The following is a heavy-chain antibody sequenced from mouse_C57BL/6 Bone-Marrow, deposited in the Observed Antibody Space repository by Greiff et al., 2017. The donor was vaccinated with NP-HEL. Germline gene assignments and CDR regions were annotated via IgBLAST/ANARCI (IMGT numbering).Heavy chain of an antibody. V-gene: IGHV1-55*01. CDR1: GYTFTSYW. CDR3: ARDFDYDRYWYFDV. Sequence: QVQLQQSGAELVKPGASVKMSCKASGYTFTSYWITWVKQRPGQGLEWIGDIYPGSGSTNYNEKFKSKATLTVDTSSSTAYMQLSSLTSEDSAVYYCARDFDYDRYWYFDVWGTGTTVTVSS. D-gene: IGHD2-4*01. J-gene: IGHJ1*03. CDR2: IYPGSGST.